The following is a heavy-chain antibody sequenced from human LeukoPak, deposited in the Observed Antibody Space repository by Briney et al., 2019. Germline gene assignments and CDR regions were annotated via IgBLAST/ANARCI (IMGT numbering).Heavy chain of an antibody. CDR1: GGSISSYY. V-gene: IGHV4-39*07. CDR2: IYRSGTT. CDR3: AGARVRSLVDY. Sequence: SETLSLTCTVSGGSISSYYWGWIRQPPGKGLEWIGSIYRSGTTYYNPSLKSRVTISVDTSKNQFSLKLSSVTAADTAVYYCAGARVRSLVDYWGQGTLVTVSS. J-gene: IGHJ4*02.